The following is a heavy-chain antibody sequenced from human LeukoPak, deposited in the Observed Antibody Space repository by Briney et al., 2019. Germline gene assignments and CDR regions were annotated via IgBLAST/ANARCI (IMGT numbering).Heavy chain of an antibody. D-gene: IGHD5-12*01. Sequence: GGSLRLSCAASGFTFSSYEMNWVRQAPGKGLEWVSYISSSGSTIYYADSVKGRFTISRDNAKNSLYLQMNSLRAEDTAVYYCARDGKVWLRLFDYWGQGTLVTVSS. V-gene: IGHV3-48*03. CDR2: ISSSGSTI. CDR3: ARDGKVWLRLFDY. CDR1: GFTFSSYE. J-gene: IGHJ4*02.